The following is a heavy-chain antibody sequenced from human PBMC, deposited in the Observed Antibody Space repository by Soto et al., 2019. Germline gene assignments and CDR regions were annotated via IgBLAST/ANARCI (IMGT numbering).Heavy chain of an antibody. CDR2: ISYDGSNK. CDR1: GFTFGSYG. J-gene: IGHJ4*02. Sequence: QVQLVESGAGVVQPGRSLRLSGAASGFTFGSYGMHWVRKAPGKGLEWVAVISYDGSNKYYADSVKGRFTISRDNSKNTLYLQMNSLRAEDTAVYYCAKVLQWQEYWGQGTLVTVSS. D-gene: IGHD6-19*01. CDR3: AKVLQWQEY. V-gene: IGHV3-30*18.